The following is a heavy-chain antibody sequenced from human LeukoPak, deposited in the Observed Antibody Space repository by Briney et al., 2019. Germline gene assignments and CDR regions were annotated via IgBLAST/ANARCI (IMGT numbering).Heavy chain of an antibody. D-gene: IGHD2-2*02. CDR2: INGVSSTT. CDR1: GFTFDNYA. V-gene: IGHV3-23*01. CDR3: ARGIVVVPAAIVALSYMDV. Sequence: GSLRLSCAASGFTFDNYALSWVRQAPGKGLGWVATINGVSSTTYYADSVKGRFTISRDNSKNTLYLQMNSLRAEDTAVYYCARGIVVVPAAIVALSYMDVWGKGTTVTVSS. J-gene: IGHJ6*03.